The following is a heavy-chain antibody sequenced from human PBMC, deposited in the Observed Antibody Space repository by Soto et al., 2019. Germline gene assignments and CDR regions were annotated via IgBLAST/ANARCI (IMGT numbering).Heavy chain of an antibody. V-gene: IGHV3-30-3*01. CDR3: ARDLQNAYDFWRGYFDPYSYKGMDV. Sequence: PRGSLRLSCAASGFTFSSYSMHCVRQAPGKRLERVSAISYDGSNKYYADSVKGRFTISRDNSKNTLYLQMNSLRAEEMAVYYCARDLQNAYDFWRGYFDPYSYKGMDVWGQGPTVTVSS. CDR1: GFTFSSYS. D-gene: IGHD3-3*01. CDR2: ISYDGSNK. J-gene: IGHJ6*02.